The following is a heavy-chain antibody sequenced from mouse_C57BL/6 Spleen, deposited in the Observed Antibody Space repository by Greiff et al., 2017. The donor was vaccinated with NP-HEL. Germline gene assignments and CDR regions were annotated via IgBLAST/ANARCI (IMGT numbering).Heavy chain of an antibody. Sequence: EVKVVESGGGLVQPGGSLKLSCAASGFTFSDYYMYWVRQTPEKRLEWVAYISNGGGSTYYPDTVKGRFTISRDNAKNTLHLQMSRLKSEDTAMYYCARRISYYGSSPYAMGYWGQGTSVTVSS. CDR1: GFTFSDYY. J-gene: IGHJ4*01. CDR3: ARRISYYGSSPYAMGY. D-gene: IGHD1-1*01. V-gene: IGHV5-12*01. CDR2: ISNGGGST.